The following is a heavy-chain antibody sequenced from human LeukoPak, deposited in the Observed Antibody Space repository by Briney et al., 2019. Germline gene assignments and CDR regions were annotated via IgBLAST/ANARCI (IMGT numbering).Heavy chain of an antibody. Sequence: SETLFLTCIVSGDSISSSYWSWIRQPPGKGLEWIGYTHYTGSTKYNPSLKSRVSASVDTSKNQFSLKLNSVTAADTAVYYCARHKEDDDSFDIWGQGTMVTVSS. D-gene: IGHD2-15*01. CDR2: THYTGST. CDR1: GDSISSSY. V-gene: IGHV4-59*08. J-gene: IGHJ3*02. CDR3: ARHKEDDDSFDI.